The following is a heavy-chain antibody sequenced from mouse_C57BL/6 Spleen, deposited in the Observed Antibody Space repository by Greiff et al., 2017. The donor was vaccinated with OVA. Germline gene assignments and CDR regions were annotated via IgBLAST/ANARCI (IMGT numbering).Heavy chain of an antibody. CDR2: IYPGSGNT. CDR3: ARSELYYDLYYFDY. Sequence: QVQLQQSGAELVRPGASVKLSCKASGYTFTDYYINWVKQRPGQGLEWIARIYPGSGNTYYNEKFKGKATLTAEKSSSTAYMQLSSLTSEDSAVYFCARSELYYDLYYFDYWGQGTTLTVSS. V-gene: IGHV1-76*01. CDR1: GYTFTDYY. J-gene: IGHJ2*01. D-gene: IGHD2-4*01.